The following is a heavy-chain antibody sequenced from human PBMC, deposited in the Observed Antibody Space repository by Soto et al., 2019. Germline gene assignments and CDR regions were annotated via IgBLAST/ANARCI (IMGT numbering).Heavy chain of an antibody. V-gene: IGHV3-9*01. CDR2: ISWNSGSI. Sequence: GGSLRLSCAASGFTFDDYAMHWVRQAPGKGLEWVSGISWNSGSIGYADSVKGRFTISRDNAKNSLYLQMNSLRAEDTALYYCAKDIIDDILTGYYHYWGQGTLVTVSS. J-gene: IGHJ4*02. D-gene: IGHD3-9*01. CDR3: AKDIIDDILTGYYHY. CDR1: GFTFDDYA.